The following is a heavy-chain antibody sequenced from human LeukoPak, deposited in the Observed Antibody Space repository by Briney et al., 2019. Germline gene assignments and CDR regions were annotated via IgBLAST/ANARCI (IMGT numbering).Heavy chain of an antibody. CDR1: GGTFSSYA. CDR3: ARGDCGGNDCYYIDY. Sequence: ASVKVSCKASGGTFSSYAISWVRQAPGQGLEWMGWINVGNGNTKYSQKFQGRVTITRDTSASTAYMELSSLRSEDTAVYYCARGDCGGNDCYYIDYWGQGTLVTVSS. J-gene: IGHJ4*02. V-gene: IGHV1-3*01. D-gene: IGHD2-21*01. CDR2: INVGNGNT.